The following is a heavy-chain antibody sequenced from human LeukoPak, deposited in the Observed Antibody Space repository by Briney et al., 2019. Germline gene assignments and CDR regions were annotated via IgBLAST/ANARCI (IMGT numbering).Heavy chain of an antibody. CDR3: ARGGVPAAVGYWFDP. CDR2: IIPILGIA. V-gene: IGHV1-69*02. J-gene: IGHJ5*02. Sequence: ASVKVSCKASGGTFSSYTISWVRQAPGQGLEWMGRIIPILGIANYAQKFQGRATITADKSTSTAYMELSSLRSEDTAVYYCARGGVPAAVGYWFDPWGQGTLVTVSS. CDR1: GGTFSSYT. D-gene: IGHD2-2*01.